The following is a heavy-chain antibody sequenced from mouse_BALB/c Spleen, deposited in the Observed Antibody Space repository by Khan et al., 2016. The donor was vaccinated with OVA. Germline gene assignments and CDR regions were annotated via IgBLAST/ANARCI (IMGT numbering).Heavy chain of an antibody. CDR2: INPTSGYT. V-gene: IGHV1-7*01. CDR3: TRDRIYY. J-gene: IGHJ2*01. Sequence: QVQLKESGAELAKPGASVKMSCKASGYTFTTYWMHWVKQRPGQGLEWIGYINPTSGYTDYNEKIKDRATLSADKSSSTAYMQLSSLTSEDSAVYYCTRDRIYYWGQGTTLTVSS. CDR1: GYTFTTYW.